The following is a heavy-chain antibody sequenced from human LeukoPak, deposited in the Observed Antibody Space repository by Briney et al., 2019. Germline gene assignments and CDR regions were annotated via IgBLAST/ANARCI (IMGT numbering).Heavy chain of an antibody. CDR1: GYTFSDYH. J-gene: IGHJ4*02. Sequence: WASVKVSCKTSGYTFSDYHMHWVRQAPGQGLEWMGWINPNNGDTNYAQSFRGRVTMTRDTSIGTAFMELSGLRSGDTAIYFCARNSIVGPRDFDYWGQGTLVSVSS. D-gene: IGHD2-21*01. V-gene: IGHV1-2*02. CDR2: INPNNGDT. CDR3: ARNSIVGPRDFDY.